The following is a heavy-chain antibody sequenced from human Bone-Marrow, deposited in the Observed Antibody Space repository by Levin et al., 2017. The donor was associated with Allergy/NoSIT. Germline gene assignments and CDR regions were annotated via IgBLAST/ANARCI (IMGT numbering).Heavy chain of an antibody. J-gene: IGHJ4*02. CDR1: GFTFSSYG. Sequence: GESLKISCAASGFTFSSYGMHWVRQAPGKGLEWVAVISYDGSNKYYADSVKGRFTISRDNSKNTLYLQMNSLRAEDTAVYYCAKDRTGIAVAGLDYWGQGTLVTVSS. CDR2: ISYDGSNK. CDR3: AKDRTGIAVAGLDY. V-gene: IGHV3-30*18. D-gene: IGHD6-19*01.